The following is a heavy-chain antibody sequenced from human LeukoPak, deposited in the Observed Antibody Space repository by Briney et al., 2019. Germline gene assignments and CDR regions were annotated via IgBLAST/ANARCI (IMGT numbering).Heavy chain of an antibody. J-gene: IGHJ2*01. Sequence: SETLSLTCDVSGDSISSYYWSWIRQPAGKGLEWLGRIYPSGSANYNPSLKSRGTMSVDTSKNQFSLRLSSVTAADTAVYFCARDYNNWYFDLWGRGTLVTVSS. CDR1: GDSISSYY. D-gene: IGHD5-24*01. CDR2: IYPSGSA. CDR3: ARDYNNWYFDL. V-gene: IGHV4-4*07.